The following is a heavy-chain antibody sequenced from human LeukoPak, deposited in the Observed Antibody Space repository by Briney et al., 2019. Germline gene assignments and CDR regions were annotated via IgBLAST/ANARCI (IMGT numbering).Heavy chain of an antibody. Sequence: ASVKVSCKASGYTFTSYGISWVRQAPGQGLEWMGWISAYNGNTNYAQKFQGRVTITADESTSTAYMELSSLRSEDTAVYYCARVPDGGRSYCGGDCYWRNWFDPWGQGTLVTVSS. V-gene: IGHV1-18*01. J-gene: IGHJ5*02. CDR2: ISAYNGNT. CDR3: ARVPDGGRSYCGGDCYWRNWFDP. D-gene: IGHD2-21*02. CDR1: GYTFTSYG.